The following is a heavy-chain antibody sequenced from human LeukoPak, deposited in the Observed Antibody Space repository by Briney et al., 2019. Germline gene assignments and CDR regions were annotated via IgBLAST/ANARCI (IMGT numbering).Heavy chain of an antibody. CDR1: GGSISSSNYY. CDR3: AREVEYYDSSGYRPHAFDI. Sequence: ASETLSLTCTVSGGSISSSNYYWGWTRQPPGKGLEWFGSISYSGGTSYNPSLRSRVTISVDTSKNQFSLKLNSVTAADTAVYYCAREVEYYDSSGYRPHAFDIWGQGTVVTVS. J-gene: IGHJ3*02. CDR2: ISYSGGT. V-gene: IGHV4-39*02. D-gene: IGHD3-22*01.